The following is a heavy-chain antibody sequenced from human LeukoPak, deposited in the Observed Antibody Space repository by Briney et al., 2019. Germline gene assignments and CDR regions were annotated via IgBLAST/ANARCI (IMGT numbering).Heavy chain of an antibody. CDR1: GGSFSGYY. CDR2: INHSGST. V-gene: IGHV4-34*01. D-gene: IGHD3-10*01. CDR3: ARAPFYYYGSGSHSFDY. Sequence: SETLSLTCAVYGGSFSGYYCSWIRQPPGKGLEWIGEINHSGSTNYSPSLKSRVTISVDTSKNQFSLKLSSVTAADTAVYYCARAPFYYYGSGSHSFDYWGPGNLVTVSS. J-gene: IGHJ4*02.